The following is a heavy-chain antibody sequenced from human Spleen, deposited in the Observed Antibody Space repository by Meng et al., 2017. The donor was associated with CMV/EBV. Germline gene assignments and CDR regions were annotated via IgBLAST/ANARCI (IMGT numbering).Heavy chain of an antibody. J-gene: IGHJ4*02. D-gene: IGHD2-15*01. Sequence: ASGQTFSNYYMHWVRQAPGQGLEWMGIINPSGGSATYAQKFQGRVTMTRDTSTTTVCMELSSLRSEDTAVYYCARDRESGGFFYFGYWGQGTLVTVSS. CDR2: INPSGGSA. CDR3: ARDRESGGFFYFGY. V-gene: IGHV1-46*01. CDR1: GQTFSNYY.